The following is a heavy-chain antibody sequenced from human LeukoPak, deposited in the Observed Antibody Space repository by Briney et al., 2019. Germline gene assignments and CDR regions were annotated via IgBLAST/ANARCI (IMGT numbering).Heavy chain of an antibody. J-gene: IGHJ1*01. CDR2: FDPEDGET. V-gene: IGHV1-24*01. CDR3: TVGYCSSTSCFAEYFQH. CDR1: GYTLTELS. D-gene: IGHD2-2*01. Sequence: GASVKVSCKVSGYTLTELSMHWVRQAPGKGLEWMGGFDPEDGETIYAQKFQGRVTMTEGTSTDTAYMELSSLRSEDTAVYYCTVGYCSSTSCFAEYFQHWGQGTLVTVSS.